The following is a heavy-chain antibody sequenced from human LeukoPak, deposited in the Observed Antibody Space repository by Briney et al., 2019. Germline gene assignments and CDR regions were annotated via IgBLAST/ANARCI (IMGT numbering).Heavy chain of an antibody. V-gene: IGHV3-11*04. D-gene: IGHD2-8*01. CDR1: GFTFSDYY. Sequence: KPGGSLRLSCAASGFTFSDYYMSWIRQAPGKGLEWVSYISSSGSTIYYADSVKGRFTISRDNAKNSLYLQMNSLRAEDTAVYYCARGPLDCTNGVCYPEETQGTSNGFYWGQGTLVTVSS. J-gene: IGHJ4*02. CDR3: ARGPLDCTNGVCYPEETQGTSNGFY. CDR2: ISSSGSTI.